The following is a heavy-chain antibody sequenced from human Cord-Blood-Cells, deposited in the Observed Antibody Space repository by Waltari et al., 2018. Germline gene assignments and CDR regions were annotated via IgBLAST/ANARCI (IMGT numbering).Heavy chain of an antibody. CDR2: INPNSGDT. D-gene: IGHD2-8*01. CDR3: ARWHLYDAFDI. CDR1: GYTFTGYY. Sequence: QVQLVQSGAEVKKPGASVKVSCKASGYTFTGYYMHWVRQAPGQGLEGMGWINPNSGDTNYAQECQGRVTMTRDTAISTAYMELSRLRSDDTAVYYWARWHLYDAFDIWGQVTMVTVSS. V-gene: IGHV1-2*02. J-gene: IGHJ3*02.